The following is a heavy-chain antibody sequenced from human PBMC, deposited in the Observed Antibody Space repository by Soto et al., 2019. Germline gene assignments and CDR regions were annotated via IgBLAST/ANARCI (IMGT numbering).Heavy chain of an antibody. V-gene: IGHV1-69*13. CDR2: IIPIFGTA. Sequence: GASVKVSCKASGGTFSSYAISWVRQAPGQGLEWMGGIIPIFGTANYAQKFQGRVTITADESTSTAYMELSSLRSEDTAVYYCARSITMIVVVKPRSLSRFYGMDVWGQGTTVTVSS. CDR1: GGTFSSYA. D-gene: IGHD3-22*01. CDR3: ARSITMIVVVKPRSLSRFYGMDV. J-gene: IGHJ6*02.